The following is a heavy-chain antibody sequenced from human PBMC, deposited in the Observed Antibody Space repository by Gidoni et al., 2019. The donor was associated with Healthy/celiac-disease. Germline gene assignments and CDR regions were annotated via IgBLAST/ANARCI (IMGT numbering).Heavy chain of an antibody. V-gene: IGHV3-21*01. CDR2: ISSSSSYI. CDR3: APRLMVRGVTGIDP. J-gene: IGHJ5*02. CDR1: GFTFSSYS. D-gene: IGHD3-10*01. Sequence: SGFTFSSYSMTWVRQAPGKGLEWVSSISSSSSYIYYADSVKGRFTISRDNAKNSLYLQMNSLRAEDTAVYYCAPRLMVRGVTGIDPWGQGTLVTVSS.